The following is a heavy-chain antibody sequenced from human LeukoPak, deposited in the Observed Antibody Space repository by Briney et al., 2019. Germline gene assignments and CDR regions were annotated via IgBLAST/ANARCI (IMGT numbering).Heavy chain of an antibody. CDR3: AKDHTGWSFES. D-gene: IGHD6-19*01. J-gene: IGHJ1*01. CDR1: GFTFSFYG. Sequence: PGGSLRLSCTASGFTFSFYGMYLVRQAPDKGLDWLTFIRHDGRDAFYTGSIEGRFTVSRDNSRNPLFLALKSLTTEDTGVYYCAKDHTGWSFESWGQGTVVTVSS. CDR2: IRHDGRDA. V-gene: IGHV3-30*02.